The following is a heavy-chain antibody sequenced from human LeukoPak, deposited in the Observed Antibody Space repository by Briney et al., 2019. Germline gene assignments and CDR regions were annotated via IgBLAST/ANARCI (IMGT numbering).Heavy chain of an antibody. CDR2: ISSSGSTI. Sequence: GGSLRLSCAASGFTFSSYEMNWVRQALGKGLEWVSYISSSGSTIYYADSVKGRFTISRDNAKNSLYLQMNSLRAEDTAVYYCARVSVVYNKFDYWGQGTLVTVSS. CDR3: ARVSVVYNKFDY. CDR1: GFTFSSYE. D-gene: IGHD1-1*01. J-gene: IGHJ4*02. V-gene: IGHV3-48*03.